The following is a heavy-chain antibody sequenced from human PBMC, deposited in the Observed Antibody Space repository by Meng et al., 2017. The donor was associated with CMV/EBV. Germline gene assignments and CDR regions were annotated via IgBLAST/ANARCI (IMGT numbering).Heavy chain of an antibody. V-gene: IGHV1-2*02. D-gene: IGHD1-7*01. Sequence: QEQLVQCGAEVKKPGASVKVSCKASGYTFTGYYMHWVRQAPGQGLEWMGWINPNSGGTNYAQKFQGRVTMTRDTSISTAYMELSRLRSDDTAVYYCATYIGNYINWYFDLWGRGTLVTVSS. CDR3: ATYIGNYINWYFDL. CDR2: INPNSGGT. J-gene: IGHJ2*01. CDR1: GYTFTGYY.